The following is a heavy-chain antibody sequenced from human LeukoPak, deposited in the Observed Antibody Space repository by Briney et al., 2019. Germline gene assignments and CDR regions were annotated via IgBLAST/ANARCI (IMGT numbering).Heavy chain of an antibody. V-gene: IGHV3-30*18. D-gene: IGHD6-19*01. CDR1: GFILSNSG. CDR3: AKDQRAAGTTHLHY. Sequence: GGSLRLSCAASGFILSNSGMHWVRQAPGKGLEWVAAIPYDGSSQYYADSVKGRFTISRDNSKNTLFLQMNSLRAEDTAVYYCAKDQRAAGTTHLHYWGQGALVTVSS. CDR2: IPYDGSSQ. J-gene: IGHJ4*02.